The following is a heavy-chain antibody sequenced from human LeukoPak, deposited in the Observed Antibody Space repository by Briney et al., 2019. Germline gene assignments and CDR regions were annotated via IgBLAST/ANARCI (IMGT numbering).Heavy chain of an antibody. CDR2: IWYDGSNK. CDR3: AKVGIVVVPAAHLDY. CDR1: GFTFSSYG. J-gene: IGHJ4*02. D-gene: IGHD2-2*01. V-gene: IGHV3-33*06. Sequence: GGSPRLSCAASGFTFSSYGMHWVRQAPGKGLEWVEVIWYDGSNKYYADSVKGRFTISRDNSKNTLYLQMNSLRAEDTAVYYCAKVGIVVVPAAHLDYWGQGTLVTVSS.